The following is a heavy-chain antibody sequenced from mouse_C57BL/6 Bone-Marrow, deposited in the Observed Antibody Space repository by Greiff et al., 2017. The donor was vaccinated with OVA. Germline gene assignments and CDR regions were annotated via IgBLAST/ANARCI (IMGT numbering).Heavy chain of an antibody. CDR2: INPNNGGT. CDR3: ARERWIAY. Sequence: VQLQQSGPELVKPGASVKISCKASGYTFTDYYMNWVKQSHGKSLEWIGDINPNNGGTSYNQKFKGKATWTVDKSSSTAYMELRSLTSEDSAVYYCARERWIAYWGQGTLVTVSA. V-gene: IGHV1-26*01. CDR1: GYTFTDYY. J-gene: IGHJ3*01.